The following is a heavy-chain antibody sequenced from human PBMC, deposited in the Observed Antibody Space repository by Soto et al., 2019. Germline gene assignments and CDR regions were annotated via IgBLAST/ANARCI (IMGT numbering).Heavy chain of an antibody. CDR1: GFTFDDYA. D-gene: IGHD2-15*01. V-gene: IGHV3-9*01. CDR3: ARAGDIVLVVAALSAFDI. Sequence: GGSLRLSCAASGFTFDDYAMHWVRQAPGKGLERVSGISWNSGSIGYADSVKGRFTISRDNAKNSLYLQMNSLRAEDTALYYCARAGDIVLVVAALSAFDIWGQGTMVNVSS. J-gene: IGHJ3*02. CDR2: ISWNSGSI.